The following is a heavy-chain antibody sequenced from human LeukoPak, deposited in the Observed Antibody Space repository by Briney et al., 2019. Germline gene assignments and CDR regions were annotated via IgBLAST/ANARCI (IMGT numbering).Heavy chain of an antibody. J-gene: IGHJ4*02. Sequence: ASVKVSCKASGYTFTSYGISWVRQAPGQGLEWMGWISAYNGNTNYAQKLQGRVTMTTDTSTSTAYMEPRSLRSDDTAVYYCARDPSTIAAAGTVDYWGQGTLVTVSS. CDR3: ARDPSTIAAAGTVDY. CDR2: ISAYNGNT. CDR1: GYTFTSYG. V-gene: IGHV1-18*01. D-gene: IGHD6-13*01.